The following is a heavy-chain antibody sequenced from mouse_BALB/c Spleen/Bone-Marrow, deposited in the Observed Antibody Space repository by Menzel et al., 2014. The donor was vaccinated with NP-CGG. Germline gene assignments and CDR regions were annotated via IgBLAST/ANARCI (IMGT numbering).Heavy chain of an antibody. Sequence: VQVVESGPGLEESSQSLSISCTVSGFSLISYGVHWIRQRPGRGLEWLGVMWPGGSTNYNSALMSRLSISKDNSKSQVFLKMNSLQSDDTAMYYCARDLYYDYDVGAMDYWGQGTSVTVSS. V-gene: IGHV2-9*02. D-gene: IGHD2-4*01. CDR2: MWPGGST. CDR1: GFSLISYG. J-gene: IGHJ4*01. CDR3: ARDLYYDYDVGAMDY.